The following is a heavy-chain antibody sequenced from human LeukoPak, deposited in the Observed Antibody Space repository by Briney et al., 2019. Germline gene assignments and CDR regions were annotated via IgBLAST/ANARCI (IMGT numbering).Heavy chain of an antibody. Sequence: SETLSLTCTVSGGSISSYYWSWIRQPPGKGLEWIGYIYYSGSTNYNPSLKSRVTISVDTSKNQFSLKLSSVTAADTAVYYCARHDSSGYYYSAFDIWGQGTMVTVSS. V-gene: IGHV4-59*01. D-gene: IGHD3-22*01. CDR1: GGSISSYY. J-gene: IGHJ3*02. CDR2: IYYSGST. CDR3: ARHDSSGYYYSAFDI.